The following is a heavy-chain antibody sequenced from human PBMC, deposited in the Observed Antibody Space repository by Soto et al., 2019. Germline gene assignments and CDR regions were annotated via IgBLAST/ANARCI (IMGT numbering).Heavy chain of an antibody. V-gene: IGHV5-10-1*01. CDR2: IDPSDSYT. J-gene: IGHJ6*02. D-gene: IGHD2-2*01. CDR3: ARHKAPAALSWGMDV. Sequence: PGESLKISCKGSGYSFTSYWISWVRQMPGKGLEWMGRIDPSDSYTNYSPSLQGHATISADKSISTAYLQWSSLKASDTAMYYCARHKAPAALSWGMDVWGQGTTVTVSS. CDR1: GYSFTSYW.